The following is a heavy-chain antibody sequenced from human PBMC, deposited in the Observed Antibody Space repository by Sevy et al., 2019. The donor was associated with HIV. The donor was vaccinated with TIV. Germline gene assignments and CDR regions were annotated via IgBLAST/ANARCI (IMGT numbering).Heavy chain of an antibody. CDR3: ARGAIAAAGRNYFDY. Sequence: SQTLSLTCAISGDSVSSNSAAWNWIRQSPSRGLEWLGRTYYRSKWYNDYAVSVKSRITINPATSKNQFSLQLNSVTPEDTAVYYCARGAIAAAGRNYFDYWGQGTLVTVSS. CDR1: GDSVSSNSAA. D-gene: IGHD6-13*01. J-gene: IGHJ4*02. CDR2: TYYRSKWYN. V-gene: IGHV6-1*01.